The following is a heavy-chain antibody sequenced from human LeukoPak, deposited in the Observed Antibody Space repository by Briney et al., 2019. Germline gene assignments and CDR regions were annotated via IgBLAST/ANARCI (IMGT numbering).Heavy chain of an antibody. D-gene: IGHD2-15*01. V-gene: IGHV5-51*01. J-gene: IGHJ4*02. CDR2: IYPADSDT. CDR3: ARRCMSGYCSSGGPMADY. CDR1: GYSFTRYW. Sequence: PGESLKISCKGSGYSFTRYWIGWVRQMPETGLEWMGVIYPADSDTTYNPSFQGQVTISVDRSINTAYLQWSSLKASDTAMYYCARRCMSGYCSSGGPMADYWGQGTLVTVSS.